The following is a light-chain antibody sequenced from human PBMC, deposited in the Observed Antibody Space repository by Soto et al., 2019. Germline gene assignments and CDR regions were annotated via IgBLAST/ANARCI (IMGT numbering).Light chain of an antibody. CDR2: DAS. CDR1: QSFSSY. Sequence: EIVLTQSPATLSLSPGERATLSCRASQSFSSYLAWYQQKPGQAPRLLIYDASKRATGIPARFSGRGSGTDFTLTISSREPEYFAVYYCQQRSNWPPVITFGQGTRLEIK. J-gene: IGKJ5*01. CDR3: QQRSNWPPVIT. V-gene: IGKV3-11*01.